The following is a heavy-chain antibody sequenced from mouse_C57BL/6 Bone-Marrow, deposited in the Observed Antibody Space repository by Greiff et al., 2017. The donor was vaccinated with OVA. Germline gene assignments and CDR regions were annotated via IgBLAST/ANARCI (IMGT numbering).Heavy chain of an antibody. CDR1: GYTFTSYG. J-gene: IGHJ4*01. D-gene: IGHD2-12*01. V-gene: IGHV1-69*01. CDR3: AREYYNYAMDY. Sequence: QVQLQQPGAELVMPGASVKLSCKASGYTFTSYGMHWVKQRPGQGLEWIGEIDPSDSYTKYNQKFKGKSTLTLDKSSSTAYMQLSSLTSEDSAVYYCAREYYNYAMDYWGQGTSVTVSS. CDR2: IDPSDSYT.